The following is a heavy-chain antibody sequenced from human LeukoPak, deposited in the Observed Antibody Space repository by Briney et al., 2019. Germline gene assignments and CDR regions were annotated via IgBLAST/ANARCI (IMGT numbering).Heavy chain of an antibody. J-gene: IGHJ4*02. V-gene: IGHV3-13*01. CDR1: GFTLGGHD. CDR2: VSAGHHA. D-gene: IGHD5-18*01. CDR3: VREARGYHYTYFDY. Sequence: PGRSLRLSCTASGFTLGGHDMHWVRQTTRDGLEWVAAVSAGHHAFYSGSVKGRFAVSREDAKNSLYLQMNSLRAGDTAVYYCVREARGYHYTYFDYWGQGSLVTVSS.